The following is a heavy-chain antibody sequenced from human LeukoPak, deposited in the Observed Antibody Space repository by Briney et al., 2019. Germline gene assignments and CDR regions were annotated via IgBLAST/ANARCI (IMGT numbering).Heavy chain of an antibody. Sequence: GGSLRLSCAASGFTFSSYAMSWVRQAPGKGLEWVSAISGSGGSTYYADSVKGRFTISRDNSKNTLYLQMNSLRAEDTAVYYCAKDTYYDFWSGYYSDYYYGMDVWGQGTTVTVSS. V-gene: IGHV3-23*01. CDR1: GFTFSSYA. CDR3: AKDTYYDFWSGYYSDYYYGMDV. J-gene: IGHJ6*02. CDR2: ISGSGGST. D-gene: IGHD3-3*01.